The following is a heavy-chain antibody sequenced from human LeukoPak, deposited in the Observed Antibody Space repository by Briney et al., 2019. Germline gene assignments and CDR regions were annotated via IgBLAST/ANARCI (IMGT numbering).Heavy chain of an antibody. CDR3: ARDSRFLEWLDPSYYYYGMDV. V-gene: IGHV4-4*02. CDR1: GGSISRSNW. CDR2: IYHSGST. Sequence: SETLSLTCAVSGGSISRSNWWSWVRQPPGKGLEWIGEIYHSGSTNYNPSLKSRVTISVDKSKNQFSLELSSVTAADTAVYYCARDSRFLEWLDPSYYYYGMDVWGQGTTVTVSS. D-gene: IGHD3-3*01. J-gene: IGHJ6*02.